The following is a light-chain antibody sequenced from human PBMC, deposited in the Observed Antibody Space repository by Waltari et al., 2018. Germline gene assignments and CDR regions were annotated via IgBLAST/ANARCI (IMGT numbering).Light chain of an antibody. CDR3: QSVDITSTWV. V-gene: IGLV3-25*03. Sequence: SFELTQPPSVSVSPGQTATITCSGEALPSRYVYWDHQKPGQAPVLLIYEHDKRPSGIPERFSGSTSGTTVTLTITGVQAEDEADYYCQSVDITSTWVFGGGTQLTVL. J-gene: IGLJ3*02. CDR2: EHD. CDR1: ALPSRY.